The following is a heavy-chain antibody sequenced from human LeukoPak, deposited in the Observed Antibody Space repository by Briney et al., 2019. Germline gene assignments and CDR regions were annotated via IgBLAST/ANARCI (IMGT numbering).Heavy chain of an antibody. Sequence: SVTLSLNCTGSAVTVSDHNWSWNRQSPGNELESIVHFYYSKSTNYNTSLNGRATLSVDTSKNHFSLQLTSVTAADTAVFYCARHNSYYYMDVWGKGTTVTVSS. CDR2: FYYSKST. J-gene: IGHJ6*03. V-gene: IGHV4-59*08. CDR3: ARHNSYYYMDV. CDR1: AVTVSDHN.